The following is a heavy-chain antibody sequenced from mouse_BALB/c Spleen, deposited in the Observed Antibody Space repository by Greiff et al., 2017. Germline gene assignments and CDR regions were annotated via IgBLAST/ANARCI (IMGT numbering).Heavy chain of an antibody. CDR1: GYTFTSYY. V-gene: IGHV1S81*02. Sequence: SGAELVKPGASVKLSCKASGYTFTSYYMYWVKQRPGQGLEWIGEINPSNGGTNFNEKFKSKATLTVDKSSSTAYMQLSSLTSEDSAVYYCTRSLYYGSSYWYFDVWGAGTTVTVSS. CDR3: TRSLYYGSSYWYFDV. CDR2: INPSNGGT. J-gene: IGHJ1*01. D-gene: IGHD1-1*01.